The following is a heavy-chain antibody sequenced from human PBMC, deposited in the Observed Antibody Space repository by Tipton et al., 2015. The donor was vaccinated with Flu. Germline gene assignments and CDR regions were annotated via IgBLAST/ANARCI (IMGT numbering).Heavy chain of an antibody. V-gene: IGHV4-38-2*01. CDR3: ARQQLTGMTKRNWYFDR. D-gene: IGHD2-8*02. Sequence: TLSLTCAVSGFSVSSDYYWAWLRQPPGRGLEWIGSVYPRGSTFYNPSLRSRVTLSISTSKSHFSLSLSSVTAADTAVYFCARQQLTGMTKRNWYFDRWGRGTLVTASS. CDR2: VYPRGST. J-gene: IGHJ2*01. CDR1: GFSVSSDYY.